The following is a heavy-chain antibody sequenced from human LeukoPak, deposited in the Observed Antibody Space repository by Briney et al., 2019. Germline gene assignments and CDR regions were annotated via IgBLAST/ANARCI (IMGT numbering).Heavy chain of an antibody. CDR2: IYYSGST. D-gene: IGHD3-9*01. Sequence: SETLSLTCTVSGGSISSGGYYWSWIRQHPGKGLEWIGYIYYSGSTYYNPSLKSRVTISVDTSKNQFSLKLSSVTAADTAVYYCARGGLRYFDWLSPYNWFDPWGQGTLVTVSS. J-gene: IGHJ5*02. V-gene: IGHV4-31*03. CDR1: GGSISSGGYY. CDR3: ARGGLRYFDWLSPYNWFDP.